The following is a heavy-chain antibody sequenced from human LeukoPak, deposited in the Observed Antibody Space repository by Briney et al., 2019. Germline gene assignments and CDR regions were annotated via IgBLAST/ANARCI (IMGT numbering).Heavy chain of an antibody. CDR3: ARGVVEMATIGVYFDY. V-gene: IGHV4-59*01. D-gene: IGHD5-24*01. Sequence: SETLSLTRTVSGGSISSYYWSWIRQPPGKGLEWIGYIYYSGSTNYNPSLKSRVTISVDTSKNQFSLKLSSVTAADTAVYYCARGVVEMATIGVYFDYWGQGTLVTVSS. J-gene: IGHJ4*02. CDR2: IYYSGST. CDR1: GGSISSYY.